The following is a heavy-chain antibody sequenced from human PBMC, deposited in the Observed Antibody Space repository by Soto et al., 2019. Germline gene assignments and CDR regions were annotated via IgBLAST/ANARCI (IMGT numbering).Heavy chain of an antibody. J-gene: IGHJ4*02. D-gene: IGHD6-25*01. V-gene: IGHV1-69*12. CDR3: ARDFRMGMAARRGFGY. Sequence: QVQLVQSGAEVKTPGSSVKVSCKASGGTLSNYAISWVRQAPGQGLEWMGGIIPIFGTANYAQKFQGRVTSTADESTSTAYMELSSLRSEDTAVYYCARDFRMGMAARRGFGYWGQGTLVTVSS. CDR2: IIPIFGTA. CDR1: GGTLSNYA.